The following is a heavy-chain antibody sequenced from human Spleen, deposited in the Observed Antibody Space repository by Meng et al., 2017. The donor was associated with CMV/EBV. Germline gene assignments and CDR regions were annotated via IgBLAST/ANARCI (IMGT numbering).Heavy chain of an antibody. CDR2: IIPIFGTA. Sequence: QGQLVQSGAEVKKPGSSVKVSCKASGGTFSSYAISWVRQAPGQGLEWMGGIIPIFGTANYAQKFQGRVTITADESASTAYMELSSLRSDDTAVYYCARRIAAAATEFDYWGQGTLVTVSS. CDR3: ARRIAAAATEFDY. D-gene: IGHD6-13*01. CDR1: GGTFSSYA. J-gene: IGHJ4*02. V-gene: IGHV1-69*12.